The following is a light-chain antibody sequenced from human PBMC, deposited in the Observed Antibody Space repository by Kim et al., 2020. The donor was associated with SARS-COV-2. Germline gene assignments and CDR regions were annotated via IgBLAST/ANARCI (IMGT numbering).Light chain of an antibody. CDR2: GKN. CDR3: NSRDSSGNHHVV. V-gene: IGLV3-19*01. J-gene: IGLJ2*01. CDR1: SLRSYY. Sequence: SSELTQDPAVSVALGQTVRITCQGDSLRSYYASWYQQKPGQAPVPVIYGKNNRPSGIPDRFSGSSSGNTASLTITGAQAEDEADYYCNSRDSSGNHHVVFGGGTKLTVL.